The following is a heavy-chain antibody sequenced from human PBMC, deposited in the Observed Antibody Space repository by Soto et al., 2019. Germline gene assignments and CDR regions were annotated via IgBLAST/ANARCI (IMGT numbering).Heavy chain of an antibody. Sequence: GGSLRLSCAASGFTFSSYSMNWVRQAPGKGLEWVSYISSSSSTIYYADSVKGRFTISRDNANNSLYLQMNSLRAEDTAVYYFAREAIQYYYDSSGYSQPFDYWGQGTLVTVSS. CDR1: GFTFSSYS. V-gene: IGHV3-48*01. D-gene: IGHD3-22*01. J-gene: IGHJ4*02. CDR2: ISSSSSTI. CDR3: AREAIQYYYDSSGYSQPFDY.